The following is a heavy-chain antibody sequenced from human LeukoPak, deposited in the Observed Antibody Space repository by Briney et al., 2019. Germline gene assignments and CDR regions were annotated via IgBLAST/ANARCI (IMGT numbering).Heavy chain of an antibody. CDR2: ISGSGGST. CDR1: GFIFSSYA. Sequence: PGGSLRLSCEASGFIFSSYAMSWVRQAPGKGLEWVSAISGSGGSTYYADSVKGRFTISRDNSKNTLYLQMNSLRAEDTAVYYCANGMGYYYYYHMDVWGKGTTVTVSS. V-gene: IGHV3-23*01. D-gene: IGHD1-14*01. J-gene: IGHJ6*03. CDR3: ANGMGYYYYYHMDV.